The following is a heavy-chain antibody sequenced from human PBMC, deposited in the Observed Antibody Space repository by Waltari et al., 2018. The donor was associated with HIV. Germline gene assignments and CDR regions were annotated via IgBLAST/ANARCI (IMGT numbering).Heavy chain of an antibody. CDR2: SSAYNGNT. CDR1: GYTFTSYG. Sequence: QVQLVQSGAEVKKPGASVKVSCKASGYTFTSYGISWVRQAPGQGLEWMGWSSAYNGNTNYAQKLQGRVTMTTDTSTSTAYMELRSLRSDDTAVYYCAREATMIVVVMGPRPYFDYWGQGTLVTVSS. J-gene: IGHJ4*02. CDR3: AREATMIVVVMGPRPYFDY. V-gene: IGHV1-18*01. D-gene: IGHD3-22*01.